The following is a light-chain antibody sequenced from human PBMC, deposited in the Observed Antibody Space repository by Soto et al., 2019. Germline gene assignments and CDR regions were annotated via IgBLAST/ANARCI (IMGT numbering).Light chain of an antibody. V-gene: IGKV3-15*01. CDR1: QSVSSN. CDR3: QQYNNWPPNT. J-gene: IGKJ2*01. CDR2: GAS. Sequence: EIVMTQSPATLSVSPGERATLSCRASQSVSSNLAWYQQKPGQAPRRLIYGASTRATGIPARFSGSGSGTEFTLTISGLQSEDFAVYYCQQYNNWPPNTFGQGTKLEIK.